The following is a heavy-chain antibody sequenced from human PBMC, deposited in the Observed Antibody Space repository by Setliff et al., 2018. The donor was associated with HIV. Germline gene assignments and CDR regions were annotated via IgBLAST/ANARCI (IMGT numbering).Heavy chain of an antibody. CDR3: ASQPYNSGWFGGWFDP. D-gene: IGHD6-19*01. V-gene: IGHV4-59*12. CDR2: IYYSGST. J-gene: IGHJ5*02. Sequence: KPSETLSLTCTVSGDSISNYYWSWIRQPPGKGLEWIGHIYYSGSTDYNPSLTSRVIISVDPSKNQFTLMLNSVTAADTAVYYCASQPYNSGWFGGWFDPWGQGTLVTV. CDR1: GDSISNYY.